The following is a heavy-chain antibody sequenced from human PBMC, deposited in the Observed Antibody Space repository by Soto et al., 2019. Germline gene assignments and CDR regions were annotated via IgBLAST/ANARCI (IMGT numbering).Heavy chain of an antibody. V-gene: IGHV3-23*01. CDR2: ISGTSDAA. J-gene: IGHJ6*02. Sequence: EVQLLESGGGLVQPGGSLRLSCAASGFPFSTSAMNWVRQAPGKGLEWVSIISGTSDAAHYAESVKGRFTSSRDNSKNTLYLQMNSLRAEYTAVYYCGKYSGSYPVYNGMNLWGQGTTVTVSS. CDR1: GFPFSTSA. CDR3: GKYSGSYPVYNGMNL. D-gene: IGHD1-26*01.